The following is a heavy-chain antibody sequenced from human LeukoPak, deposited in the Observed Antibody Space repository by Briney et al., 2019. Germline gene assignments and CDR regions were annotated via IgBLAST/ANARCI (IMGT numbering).Heavy chain of an antibody. D-gene: IGHD4-23*01. V-gene: IGHV4-31*03. J-gene: IGHJ3*02. Sequence: SETLSLTCTVSGGSISSGGYYCSWIRQHPGKGLEWIGYIYYSGSTYYNPSLRSRVTMSVDMSKNQFSLKLNSVTAADTAVYYCARFYGGNSGMLPRATFDIWGQGTMVTVSS. CDR2: IYYSGST. CDR1: GGSISSGGYY. CDR3: ARFYGGNSGMLPRATFDI.